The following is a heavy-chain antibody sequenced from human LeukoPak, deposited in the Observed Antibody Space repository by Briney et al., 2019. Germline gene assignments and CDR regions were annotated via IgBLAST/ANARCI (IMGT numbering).Heavy chain of an antibody. CDR1: GYTFTSYG. D-gene: IGHD2-21*02. V-gene: IGHV1-18*01. Sequence: GASVKVSCKASGYTFTSYGISWVRQAPGQGLEWMGWISAYNGNTNYAQKFQGRVTMTRDTSISTAYMELSRLRSDDTAVYYCARDDCGGDCFVYFQHWGQGTLVTVSS. CDR3: ARDDCGGDCFVYFQH. CDR2: ISAYNGNT. J-gene: IGHJ1*01.